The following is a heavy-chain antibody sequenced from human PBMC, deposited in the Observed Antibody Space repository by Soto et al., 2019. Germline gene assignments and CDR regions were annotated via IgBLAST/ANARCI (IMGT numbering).Heavy chain of an antibody. Sequence: QVQLVQSGAEEKKPGASVKDSCKASGYTFTGYAMHWVRQAPGQRLEWMGWINAGNGNTKYSQKFQGRVTITRDTPASTAYMEPSSLRSEDTSVYYCARTVAVPAAFAHWGHGTLCTVSS. J-gene: IGHJ4*01. D-gene: IGHD6-19*01. CDR3: ARTVAVPAAFAH. CDR2: INAGNGNT. V-gene: IGHV1-3*05. CDR1: GYTFTGYA.